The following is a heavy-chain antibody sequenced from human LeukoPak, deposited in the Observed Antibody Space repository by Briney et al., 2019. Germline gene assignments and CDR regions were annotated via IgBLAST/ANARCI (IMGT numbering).Heavy chain of an antibody. CDR2: INSDGSST. CDR3: ARDRGYCSSTSCRPYYFDY. CDR1: GFTFSSYW. D-gene: IGHD2-2*01. V-gene: IGHV3-74*01. Sequence: GGSLRLSCAASGFTFSSYWMHWVRQAPGKGLVWVSRINSDGSSTSYADSVKGRFTISRDNSKNTLYLQMNSLRAEDTAVYYCARDRGYCSSTSCRPYYFDYWGQGTLVTVSS. J-gene: IGHJ4*02.